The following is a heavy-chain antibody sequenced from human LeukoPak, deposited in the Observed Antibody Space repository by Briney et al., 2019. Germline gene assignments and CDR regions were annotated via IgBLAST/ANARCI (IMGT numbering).Heavy chain of an antibody. CDR1: GFTFSSYA. J-gene: IGHJ4*02. CDR2: ISGSGGST. D-gene: IGHD2-2*01. V-gene: IGHV3-23*01. Sequence: PGGSLRLSCAASGFTFSSYAMSWVRQAPGKGLEWVSAISGSGGSTYYADSVKGRFTISRDNSKNTLYLQMNSLKTEDTAVYYCAQSAYSSSWTIDYWGRGTLVTVSS. CDR3: AQSAYSSSWTIDY.